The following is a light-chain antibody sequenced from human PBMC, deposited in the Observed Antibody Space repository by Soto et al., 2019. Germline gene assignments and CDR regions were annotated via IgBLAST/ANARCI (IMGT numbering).Light chain of an antibody. CDR3: QQYNNWPVT. CDR1: QSVDSN. Sequence: IVVTQSPSTLSVSPGERATLSCRASQSVDSNLAWYQQKPGQAPRLLIHGASTRATGIPARFSGSGSGTEFTLTISCLQSEDLAVYYCQQYNNWPVTFGQGTKVEIK. V-gene: IGKV3-15*01. CDR2: GAS. J-gene: IGKJ1*01.